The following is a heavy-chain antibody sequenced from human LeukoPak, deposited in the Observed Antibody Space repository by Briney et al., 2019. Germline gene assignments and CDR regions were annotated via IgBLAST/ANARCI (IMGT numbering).Heavy chain of an antibody. CDR2: ISYDGSNK. J-gene: IGHJ4*02. CDR3: AKERSGWYVG. D-gene: IGHD6-19*01. Sequence: PGRSLGFSCAASGFPFSSYGMHWVRQAPGKGLEWVAVISYDGSNKYYADSVKGRFTISRDNSKNTLYLQMNSLRAEDTAVYYCAKERSGWYVGWGQGTLVTVSS. V-gene: IGHV3-30*18. CDR1: GFPFSSYG.